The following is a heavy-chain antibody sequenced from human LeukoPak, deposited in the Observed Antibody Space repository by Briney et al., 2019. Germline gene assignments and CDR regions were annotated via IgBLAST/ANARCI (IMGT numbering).Heavy chain of an antibody. CDR1: GGSISSSSYY. J-gene: IGHJ5*02. CDR3: ARHDYSNYVSWFDP. CDR2: IYYSGST. Sequence: SETLSLTCTVSGGSISSSSYYWGWIRQPPGKGLEWIVSIYYSGSTYYNPSLKSRVTISVDTSKNQFSLKLSSVTAADTAVYYCARHDYSNYVSWFDPWGQGTLVTVSS. V-gene: IGHV4-39*01. D-gene: IGHD4-11*01.